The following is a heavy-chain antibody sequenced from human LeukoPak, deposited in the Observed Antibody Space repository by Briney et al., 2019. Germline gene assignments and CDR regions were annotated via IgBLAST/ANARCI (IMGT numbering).Heavy chain of an antibody. Sequence: GGSLRLSCAASGFTFHTCGMHWVRQAPDKGLEWVALISYDGSNEYYADSVKGRFTISRDNSKSTLYLQMDSLRAEDTAVYYCARDSDSSSWRRLNWFDPWGQGTLVTVSS. CDR1: GFTFHTCG. CDR2: ISYDGSNE. J-gene: IGHJ5*02. CDR3: ARDSDSSSWRRLNWFDP. V-gene: IGHV3-30*03. D-gene: IGHD6-13*01.